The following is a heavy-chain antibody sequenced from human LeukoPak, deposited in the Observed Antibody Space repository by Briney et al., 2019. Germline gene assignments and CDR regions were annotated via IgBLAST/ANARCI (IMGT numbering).Heavy chain of an antibody. CDR1: GFTFSSYA. CDR3: AKRGIAAAASFDY. J-gene: IGHJ4*02. CDR2: ISGNGDYT. Sequence: PGGSLRLSCAASGFTFSSYAMSWVRQAPGKGLEWVSTISGNGDYTYYADSVKGRFTISRDNSKNTLYLQMNSLRADDTAVYYYAKRGIAAAASFDYWGQGTLVSVSS. D-gene: IGHD6-13*01. V-gene: IGHV3-23*01.